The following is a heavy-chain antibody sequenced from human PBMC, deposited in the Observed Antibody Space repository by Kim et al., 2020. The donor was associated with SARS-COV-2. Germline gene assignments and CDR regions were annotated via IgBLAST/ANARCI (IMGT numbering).Heavy chain of an antibody. Sequence: GGSLRLSCAASGFIFSTYAMHWVRQAPGKGLEWVAFISYHGINKFYADSVKGRFTISRDNSKNTLHLHMNNLSGEDTAVYCCARDYYDSDGYRDGIDVWGQGPTVTVS. CDR3: ARDYYDSDGYRDGIDV. V-gene: IGHV3-30-3*01. D-gene: IGHD3-22*01. CDR1: GFIFSTYA. J-gene: IGHJ6*02. CDR2: ISYHGINK.